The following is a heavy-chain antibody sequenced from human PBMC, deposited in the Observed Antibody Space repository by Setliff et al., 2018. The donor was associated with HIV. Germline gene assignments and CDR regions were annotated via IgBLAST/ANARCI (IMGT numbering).Heavy chain of an antibody. CDR1: GGSASNSRYY. J-gene: IGHJ5*02. V-gene: IGHV4-39*01. D-gene: IGHD3-22*01. CDR2: IHYNEKT. Sequence: SETLSLTCTVSGGSASNSRYYWAWIRQPPGKGLEYIGSIHYNEKTYYNPSLKSRVTISIDTSKNQFSLNLTSVTAADTAVYYCASRVYYYDSDNFLREEGFDPWGQGTLVTVSS. CDR3: ASRVYYYDSDNFLREEGFDP.